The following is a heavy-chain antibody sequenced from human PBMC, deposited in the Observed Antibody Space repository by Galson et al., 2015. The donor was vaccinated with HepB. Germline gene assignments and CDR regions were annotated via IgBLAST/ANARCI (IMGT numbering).Heavy chain of an antibody. CDR1: GVSITGSNW. CDR2: VYYSGSA. V-gene: IGHV4-4*02. D-gene: IGHD3-3*01. J-gene: IGHJ6*02. CDR3: ARAPFAYYSLGV. Sequence: ETLSLTCAVSGVSITGSNWWAWVRQPPGKGLEWIGEVYYSGSANYSPSLKSRVTISVDKSKNQMSRMVRSVTGADTAVCYCARAPFAYYSLGVWGQGTTVTVSS.